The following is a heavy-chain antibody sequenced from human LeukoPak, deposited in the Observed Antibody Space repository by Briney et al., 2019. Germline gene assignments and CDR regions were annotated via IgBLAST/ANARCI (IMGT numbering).Heavy chain of an antibody. Sequence: SETLSLTCTVSGYAISSDYFWGWIRQPPGRGLEWIGSLYHNGSTYYNPSLKSRVTISVDPSKNQFSLNLSSVTAADTAVYYCAPPLYYYEANGYSVAWGQGTLVTVSS. V-gene: IGHV4-38-2*02. D-gene: IGHD3-22*01. CDR3: APPLYYYEANGYSVA. CDR1: GYAISSDYF. J-gene: IGHJ5*02. CDR2: LYHNGST.